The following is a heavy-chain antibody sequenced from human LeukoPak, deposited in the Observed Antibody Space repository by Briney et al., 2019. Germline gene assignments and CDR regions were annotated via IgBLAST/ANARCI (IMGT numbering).Heavy chain of an antibody. CDR2: ISAYNGNT. Sequence: ASVKVSCKASGYTFTSYGISWVRQAPGQGLEWMGWISAYNGNTNYAQKLQGRVTMTTDTSTSTAYMELRSLRSDDTAVYYCARVPNLRITIFGVVPNGMDVWGQGTTVTVSS. J-gene: IGHJ6*02. V-gene: IGHV1-18*01. CDR1: GYTFTSYG. D-gene: IGHD3-3*01. CDR3: ARVPNLRITIFGVVPNGMDV.